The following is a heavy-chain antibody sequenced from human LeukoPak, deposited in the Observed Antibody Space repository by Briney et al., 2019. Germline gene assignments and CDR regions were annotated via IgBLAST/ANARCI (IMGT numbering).Heavy chain of an antibody. J-gene: IGHJ4*02. CDR3: ARVSLRVTTPFDY. V-gene: IGHV3-30-3*01. CDR1: GFTFSSYA. CDR2: ISYDGSNK. Sequence: SGGSLRLSCAASGFTFSSYAMHWVRQAPGKGLEWVAVISYDGSNKYYADSVKGRFTISRDNSKNTLYLQMNSLRAEDTAVYYCARVSLRVTTPFDYWGQGTLVTASS. D-gene: IGHD4-17*01.